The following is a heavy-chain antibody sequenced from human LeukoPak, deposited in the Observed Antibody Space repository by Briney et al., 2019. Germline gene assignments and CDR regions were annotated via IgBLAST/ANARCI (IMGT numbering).Heavy chain of an antibody. J-gene: IGHJ6*02. CDR2: MNPNSGNT. Sequence: ASVKVSCKASGYTFTSYDINWVRQATGQGLEWMGWMNPNSGNTGYAQKFQGRVTMTRNTSISTAYMELSSLRSEDTAVYYCARDLIRIDSSGWLYYYYYGMDVWGQGTTVTVSS. CDR3: ARDLIRIDSSGWLYYYYYGMDV. V-gene: IGHV1-8*01. D-gene: IGHD6-19*01. CDR1: GYTFTSYD.